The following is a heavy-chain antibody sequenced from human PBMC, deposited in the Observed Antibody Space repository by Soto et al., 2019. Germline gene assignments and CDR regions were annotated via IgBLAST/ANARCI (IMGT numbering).Heavy chain of an antibody. CDR2: ISYDGNNQ. CDR1: GFTFSYYA. J-gene: IGHJ4*02. V-gene: IGHV3-30-3*01. D-gene: IGHD3-3*01. CDR3: ARVRSDLWSGFPY. Sequence: QVQLVESGGGVVQPGRSLRLSCAVSGFTFSYYAIHWVRQAPGKGLEWVAVISYDGNNQYYADSVKARFTISRDNSKNTVYLQINSLRAEDTSVYYCARVRSDLWSGFPYWGQGTLVTVSS.